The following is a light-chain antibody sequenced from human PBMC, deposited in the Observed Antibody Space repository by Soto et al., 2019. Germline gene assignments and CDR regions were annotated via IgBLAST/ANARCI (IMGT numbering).Light chain of an antibody. CDR1: QSISFY. CDR2: KAS. V-gene: IGKV1-5*03. Sequence: DIQMTQSPSTLSASVGDRVTITCRASQSISFYLAWYQQKPGTAPRLLIYKASSLESGVPSRFSGSGSGTEFTLTISSLQPDDFVTYYCQQYYSFSPYTFGQGTKLEIK. CDR3: QQYYSFSPYT. J-gene: IGKJ2*01.